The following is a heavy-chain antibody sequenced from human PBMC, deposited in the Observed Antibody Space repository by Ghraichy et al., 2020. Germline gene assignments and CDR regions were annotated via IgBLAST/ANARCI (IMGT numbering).Heavy chain of an antibody. D-gene: IGHD6-13*01. J-gene: IGHJ4*02. Sequence: GESLNISCAASGFTFSSYAMSWVRQAPGKGLEWVSAISGSGGSTYYADSVKGRFTISRDNSKNTLYLQMNSLRAEDTAVYYCAKGIGAAGSYYFDYWGQGTLVTVSS. V-gene: IGHV3-23*01. CDR1: GFTFSSYA. CDR3: AKGIGAAGSYYFDY. CDR2: ISGSGGST.